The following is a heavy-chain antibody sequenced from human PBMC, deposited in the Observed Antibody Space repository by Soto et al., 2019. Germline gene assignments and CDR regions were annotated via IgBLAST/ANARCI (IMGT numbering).Heavy chain of an antibody. CDR3: AGGGVRGVITRTRDYYGMDV. CDR2: IYPGDSDT. V-gene: IGHV5-51*01. Sequence: GESLKISCKGSGYSFTSYWIGWVRQMPGKGLEWMGIIYPGDSDTRYSPSFQGQVTISADKSISTAYLQWSSLKASDTTMYYCAGGGVRGVITRTRDYYGMDVWGQGTTVTVS. CDR1: GYSFTSYW. D-gene: IGHD3-10*01. J-gene: IGHJ6*02.